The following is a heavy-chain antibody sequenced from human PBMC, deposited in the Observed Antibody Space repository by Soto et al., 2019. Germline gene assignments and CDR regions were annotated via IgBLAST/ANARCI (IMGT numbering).Heavy chain of an antibody. CDR3: ARTPTGLPNWFDS. D-gene: IGHD1-1*01. Sequence: SETLSLTCTVSGGSISSSPYNWGWIRQPPKKGLEWIGTISYSATTYYNTSLKSRVTMSVDTSKNQFSLKLSSVTAADTAVYYCARTPTGLPNWFDSWGQGNLVTVSS. J-gene: IGHJ5*01. CDR1: GGSISSSPYN. V-gene: IGHV4-39*01. CDR2: ISYSATT.